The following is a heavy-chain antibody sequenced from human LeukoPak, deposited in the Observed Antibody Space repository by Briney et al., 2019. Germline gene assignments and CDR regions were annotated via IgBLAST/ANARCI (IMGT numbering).Heavy chain of an antibody. V-gene: IGHV1-2*04. J-gene: IGHJ4*02. CDR3: ARGDGYSSPYYFDY. CDR1: GYTFTGYY. D-gene: IGHD5-18*01. CDR2: INPNSGGT. Sequence: GASVKVSCKASGYTFTGYYMHWVRQAPGQGLEWMGWINPNSGGTNYAQKFQGWVTMTRDTSISTAYMELSSLRSEDTAVYYCARGDGYSSPYYFDYWGQGTLVTVSS.